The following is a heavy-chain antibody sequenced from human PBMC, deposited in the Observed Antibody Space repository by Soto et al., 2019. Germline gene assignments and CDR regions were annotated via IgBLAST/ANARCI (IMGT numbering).Heavy chain of an antibody. Sequence: ASVKVSCKASGYTFTSYGISWVRQAPGQGLEWMGWISAYNGNTNYAQKLQGRVTMTTDTSTSTAYMELSRLRSDDTAVYYCARVPILRELSPPNYWGQGTLVTVSS. J-gene: IGHJ4*02. CDR2: ISAYNGNT. D-gene: IGHD3-16*02. CDR3: ARVPILRELSPPNY. CDR1: GYTFTSYG. V-gene: IGHV1-18*04.